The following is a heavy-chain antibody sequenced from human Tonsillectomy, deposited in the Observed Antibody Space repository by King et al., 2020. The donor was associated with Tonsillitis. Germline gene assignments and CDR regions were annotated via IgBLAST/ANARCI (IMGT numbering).Heavy chain of an antibody. V-gene: IGHV3-64D*06. CDR1: GFTFSSYA. CDR3: VKAGGIVVLVAAPDY. D-gene: IGHD2-15*01. CDR2: ISTNGGRT. J-gene: IGHJ4*02. Sequence: VQLVESGGGLVQPGGSLRLSCSASGFTFSSYAMHWVRQAPGKGLEYVSAISTNGGRTYYADSVKGRFTISRDNSKNTLYLQMSSLRAEDTAVYYCVKAGGIVVLVAAPDYWGQGTLVTVSS.